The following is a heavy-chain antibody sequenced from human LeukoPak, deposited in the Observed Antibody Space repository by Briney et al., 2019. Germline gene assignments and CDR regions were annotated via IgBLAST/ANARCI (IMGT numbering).Heavy chain of an antibody. J-gene: IGHJ4*02. Sequence: GGSLRLSCAASGFTFSSYGMSWVRQAPGKGLEWVSYISSSGSTIYYADSVKGRFTISRDNAKNSLYLQMNSLRAEDTAVYYCSRGVRGYTYGSDYWGQGTLVTVSS. CDR1: GFTFSSYG. V-gene: IGHV3-48*04. D-gene: IGHD5-18*01. CDR2: ISSSGSTI. CDR3: SRGVRGYTYGSDY.